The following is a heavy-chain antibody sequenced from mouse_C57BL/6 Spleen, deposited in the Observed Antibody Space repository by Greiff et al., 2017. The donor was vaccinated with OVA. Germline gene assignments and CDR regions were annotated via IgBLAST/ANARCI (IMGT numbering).Heavy chain of an antibody. CDR2: INPNNGGT. CDR3: ARSRLLREGYYFDY. V-gene: IGHV1-18*01. J-gene: IGHJ2*01. D-gene: IGHD1-1*01. Sequence: EVKLQESGPELVKPGASVKIPCKASGYTFTDYNMDWVKQSHGKSLEWIGDINPNNGGTIYNQKFKGKATLTVDKSSSTAYMELRSLTSEDTAVYYCARSRLLREGYYFDYWGQGTTLTVSS. CDR1: GYTFTDYN.